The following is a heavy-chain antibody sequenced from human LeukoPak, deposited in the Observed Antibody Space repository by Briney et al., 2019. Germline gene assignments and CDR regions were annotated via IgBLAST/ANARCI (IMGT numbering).Heavy chain of an antibody. CDR1: GFTFSNYA. CDR3: AKDLYDSSGSRYDY. J-gene: IGHJ4*02. V-gene: IGHV3-23*01. CDR2: MRAGGSST. D-gene: IGHD3-22*01. Sequence: PGGSLRLSCAASGFTFSNYAMSWVRQAPGKGLEWVSAMRAGGSSTWYADSVKGRLTISRDNSKNTLFLQMNSLRAEDTAVYYCAKDLYDSSGSRYDYWGQGTLVTVSS.